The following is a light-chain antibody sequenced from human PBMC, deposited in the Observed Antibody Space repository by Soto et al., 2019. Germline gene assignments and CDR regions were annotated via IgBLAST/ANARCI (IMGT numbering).Light chain of an antibody. J-gene: IGKJ1*01. CDR1: QSVSSSY. V-gene: IGKV3-20*01. Sequence: EIVLTQSPGTLSLSPGERATLSCRASQSVSSSYLAWYQQKPGQAPRLLIYGASSRATGIPDRFSGSVSGTDCTLTISRLEPEDFAVYYYQQYGSSSWTFGQGTKVEIK. CDR2: GAS. CDR3: QQYGSSSWT.